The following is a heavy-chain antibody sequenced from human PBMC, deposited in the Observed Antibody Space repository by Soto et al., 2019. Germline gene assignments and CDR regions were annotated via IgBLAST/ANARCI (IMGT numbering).Heavy chain of an antibody. V-gene: IGHV3-48*04. CDR3: ARLGSGSYDYYYYGMDV. Sequence: GGSLRLSCAASGFTFSSYGMHWIRQAPGKGLEWVSYISSSGSTIYYADSVKGRFTISRDNAKNSLYLQMNSLRAEDTAVYYCARLGSGSYDYYYYGMDVWSQGTTVTVSS. CDR2: ISSSGSTI. D-gene: IGHD3-10*01. J-gene: IGHJ6*02. CDR1: GFTFSSYG.